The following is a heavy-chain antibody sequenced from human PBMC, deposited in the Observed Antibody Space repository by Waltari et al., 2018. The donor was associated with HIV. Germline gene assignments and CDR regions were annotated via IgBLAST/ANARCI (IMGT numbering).Heavy chain of an antibody. CDR1: GFTFSSSW. V-gene: IGHV3-74*01. J-gene: IGHJ5*02. Sequence: EVQLVESGGGLVQPGGSLRLSCAASGFTFSSSWLHWVRQAPGKGLVWVSRITRDGSSTSYADSVKGRFTISRDNAKNTLYLQMNSLRAEDTAVYYCARESEGYYASGTGNWFDPWGQGTLVTVSS. CDR2: ITRDGSST. D-gene: IGHD3-10*01. CDR3: ARESEGYYASGTGNWFDP.